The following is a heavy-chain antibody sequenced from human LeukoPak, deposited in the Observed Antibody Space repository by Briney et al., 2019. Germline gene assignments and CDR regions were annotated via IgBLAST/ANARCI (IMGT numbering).Heavy chain of an antibody. CDR2: INPSGGST. CDR1: GYTFTSYY. D-gene: IGHD3-10*01. J-gene: IGHJ6*02. CDR3: ARGYGSESVYYYGMDV. V-gene: IGHV1-46*01. Sequence: ASVKVSCKASGYTFTSYYMHWVRQAPGQGLEWMGIINPSGGSTSYAQKFQGRVTMTRNTSISTAYMELSSLRSEDTAVYYCARGYGSESVYYYGMDVWGQGTTVTVSS.